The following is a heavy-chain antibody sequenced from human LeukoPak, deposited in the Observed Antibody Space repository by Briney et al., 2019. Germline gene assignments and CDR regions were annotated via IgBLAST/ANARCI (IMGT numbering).Heavy chain of an antibody. D-gene: IGHD6-19*01. CDR3: ARDSSGWADKFDF. V-gene: IGHV3-21*01. J-gene: IGHJ4*02. CDR1: GFTFNIFR. CDR2: ISTSSSYT. Sequence: PGGSLRLSCAASGFTFNIFRMNWVRQAPGKGLEWVSFISTSSSYTYYAHSVKGRFTVSRDDAKNSLFLQMSSLRAEDTAVYYCARDSSGWADKFDFWGQGTLVTVSS.